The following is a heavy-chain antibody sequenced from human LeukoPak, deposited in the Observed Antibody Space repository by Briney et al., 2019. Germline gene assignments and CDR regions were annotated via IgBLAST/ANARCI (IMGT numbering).Heavy chain of an antibody. CDR2: IQHDGSEQ. CDR3: ETPARGGSALP. Sequence: GGSLRLSCAASGFSFSSYWMSWVRQAPGKGLEWVANIQHDGSEQYYVDSVKGRFTISRDNTKKSLFLQINSLRAEDTAVYYCETPARGGSALPWGQGTLVTVSS. D-gene: IGHD6-19*01. V-gene: IGHV3-7*01. CDR1: GFSFSSYW. J-gene: IGHJ5*02.